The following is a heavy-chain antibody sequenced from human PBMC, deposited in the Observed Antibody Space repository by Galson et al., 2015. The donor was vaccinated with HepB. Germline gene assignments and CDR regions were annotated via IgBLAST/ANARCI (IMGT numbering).Heavy chain of an antibody. J-gene: IGHJ4*02. V-gene: IGHV3-30*18. CDR3: AKDWGSYRSGWEYFEY. CDR2: ISYDGFNK. Sequence: SLRLSCAASGFIFNSYGMHWVRQAPGKGLEWVAVISYDGFNKYYADSVKGRFTISRDDSKNTLYLQMNSLRAEDTAVYYCAKDWGSYRSGWEYFEYWGQGTLVTVSS. CDR1: GFIFNSYG. D-gene: IGHD6-19*01.